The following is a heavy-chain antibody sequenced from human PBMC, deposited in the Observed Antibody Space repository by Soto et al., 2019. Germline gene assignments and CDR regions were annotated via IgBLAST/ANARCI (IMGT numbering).Heavy chain of an antibody. CDR2: IYYSGST. CDR1: GGSISSSSYY. V-gene: IGHV4-39*01. J-gene: IGHJ4*02. Sequence: QLQLQESGPGLVKPSETLSLTYTVSGGSISSSSYYWGWIRQPPGKGLEWIGSIYYSGSTYYNPSLKSRVTISVDTSKNQFSLKLSSVTAADTAVYYCARQQTDIVVVPAACFDYWGQGTLVTVSS. CDR3: ARQQTDIVVVPAACFDY. D-gene: IGHD2-2*01.